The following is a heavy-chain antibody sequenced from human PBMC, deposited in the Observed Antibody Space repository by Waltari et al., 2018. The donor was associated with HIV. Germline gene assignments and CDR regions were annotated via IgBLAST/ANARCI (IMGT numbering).Heavy chain of an antibody. CDR3: ASSLLGSYYNGFGY. CDR1: GGSFSGYY. J-gene: IGHJ4*02. Sequence: QVQLQQWGAGLLKPSETLSLTCAVYGGSFSGYYWSWIRQPPGKGLEWIGEINHSGSTNYNPSLKSRVTISVDTSKNQFSLKLSSVTAADTAVYYCASSLLGSYYNGFGYWGQGTLVTVSS. CDR2: INHSGST. V-gene: IGHV4-34*01. D-gene: IGHD3-10*01.